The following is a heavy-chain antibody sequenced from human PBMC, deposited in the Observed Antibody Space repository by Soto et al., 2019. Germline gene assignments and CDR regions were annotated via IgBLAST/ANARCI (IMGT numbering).Heavy chain of an antibody. Sequence: GASVKVSCKASGYTFTSYGISWVRQAPGQGLEWMGWISAYNGNTNYAQKLQGRVTMTTDTSTSTAYMELRSLRSDDTAVYYCARGVYDILTGYYKAPVFDYWGQGTLVIVSS. CDR1: GYTFTSYG. J-gene: IGHJ4*02. CDR3: ARGVYDILTGYYKAPVFDY. CDR2: ISAYNGNT. V-gene: IGHV1-18*01. D-gene: IGHD3-9*01.